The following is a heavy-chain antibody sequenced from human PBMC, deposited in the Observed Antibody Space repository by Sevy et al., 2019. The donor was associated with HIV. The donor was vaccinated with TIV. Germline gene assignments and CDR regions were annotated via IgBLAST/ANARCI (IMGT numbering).Heavy chain of an antibody. J-gene: IGHJ4*02. CDR3: ARDPHSVPHWGSFDS. CDR2: VPKEGTNK. Sequence: GGSLRLSCEASGFTFTRYAFHWVRQAPGKGLEWVAVVPKEGTNKYYADSVKGRFTISRDNSRNTLYLQMQSLGADDTAVYFCARDPHSVPHWGSFDSWGQGTLVTVSS. V-gene: IGHV3-30-3*01. D-gene: IGHD3-16*01. CDR1: GFTFTRYA.